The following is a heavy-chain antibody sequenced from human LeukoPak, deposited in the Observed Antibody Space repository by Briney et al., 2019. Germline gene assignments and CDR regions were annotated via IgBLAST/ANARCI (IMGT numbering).Heavy chain of an antibody. Sequence: QSGGSLRLSCTASGFTFGDYAMSWVRQAPGKGLEWVGFIRSKAYGGTTEYAASVKGRFTISRDDSKSIAYLQMNSLKTEDTAVYYCTRAIPFDAFDIWGQGTMSPSLQ. CDR1: GFTFGDYA. CDR3: TRAIPFDAFDI. J-gene: IGHJ3*02. CDR2: IRSKAYGGTT. V-gene: IGHV3-49*04.